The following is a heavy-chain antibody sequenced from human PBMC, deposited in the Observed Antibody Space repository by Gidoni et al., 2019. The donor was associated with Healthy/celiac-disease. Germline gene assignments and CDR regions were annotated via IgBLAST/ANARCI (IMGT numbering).Heavy chain of an antibody. CDR1: GGSISSSSYY. J-gene: IGHJ4*02. CDR2: IYYSGST. D-gene: IGHD3-16*01. V-gene: IGHV4-39*07. CDR3: ARGKIRDTFKRGWL. Sequence: QLQLQESGPGLVKPSETLSLTCTVPGGSISSSSYYWGWIRQPPGKGLAWIGSIYYSGSTYYNPSLKSRVTISVDTSKNQFSLKLSSVTAADTAVYYCARGKIRDTFKRGWLWGQGTLVTVSS.